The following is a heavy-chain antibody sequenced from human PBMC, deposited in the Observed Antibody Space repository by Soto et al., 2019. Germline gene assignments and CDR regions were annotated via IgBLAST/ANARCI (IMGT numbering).Heavy chain of an antibody. CDR2: IKQDGSEK. CDR3: ARSRNYSDSSGYYHSSFDY. CDR1: GCTFSRYW. Sequence: LRXYCAESGCTFSRYWVSWVRQAPGKGLEWVANIKQDGSEKYYVDSVKGRFTISRDNAKNSLYLQMNSLRAEDTAVYYCARSRNYSDSSGYYHSSFDYWGQGTLVTVSS. V-gene: IGHV3-7*01. J-gene: IGHJ4*02. D-gene: IGHD3-22*01.